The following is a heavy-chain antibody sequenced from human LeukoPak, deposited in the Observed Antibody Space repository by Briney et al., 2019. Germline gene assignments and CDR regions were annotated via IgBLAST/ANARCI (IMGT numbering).Heavy chain of an antibody. J-gene: IGHJ4*02. CDR2: ITTTGDRI. CDR1: GFTFSSYE. D-gene: IGHD2-2*01. CDR3: ARDTKDY. Sequence: PGGSLRLSCEASGFTFSSYEMNWVRQAPGKGLEWISYITTTGDRIQYADSVKGRFTISRDNAKNSLYLQMNSLRAEDTGVYFCARDTKDYWGQGILVVVSS. V-gene: IGHV3-48*03.